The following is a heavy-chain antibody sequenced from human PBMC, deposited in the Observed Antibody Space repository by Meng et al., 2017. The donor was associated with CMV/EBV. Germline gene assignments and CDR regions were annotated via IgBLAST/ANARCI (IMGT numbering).Heavy chain of an antibody. Sequence: VQRREPGPVLVNPSETLSLPCTVSGVSISSYYWSWIRQPAGKGLEWIGRIYTSGSTNYNPSLKSRVTMSVDTSKNQFSLKLSSVTAADTAVYYCARGGLYYYDSSGHFDYWGQGTLVTVSS. CDR3: ARGGLYYYDSSGHFDY. CDR1: GVSISSYY. CDR2: IYTSGST. J-gene: IGHJ4*02. D-gene: IGHD3-22*01. V-gene: IGHV4-4*07.